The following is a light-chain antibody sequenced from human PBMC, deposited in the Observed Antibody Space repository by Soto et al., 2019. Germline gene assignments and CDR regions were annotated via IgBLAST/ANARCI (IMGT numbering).Light chain of an antibody. J-gene: IGKJ1*01. V-gene: IGKV3-20*01. CDR2: GAS. Sequence: EIVFTQSPATLSLSPGERATLSCRASQNINRYLAWYYQKPGQPPRLLIYGASSRANGIPVRFSGSGSGTDLTLTISRLEPEDFAVYDYQQYGSSPTFTFGQGTKVDIK. CDR3: QQYGSSPTFT. CDR1: QNINRY.